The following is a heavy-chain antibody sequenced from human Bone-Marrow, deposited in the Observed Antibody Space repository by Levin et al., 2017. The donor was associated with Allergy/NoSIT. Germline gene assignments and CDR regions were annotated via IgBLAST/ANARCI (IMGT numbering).Heavy chain of an antibody. Sequence: SETLSLTCTVSGGSISSYYWSWIRQPPGKGLEWIGYIYYSGSTNYNPSLKSRVTISVDTSKTQFSLKLRAVTAADTAVYYCARSSGMTVAGYVQHWGQGTLLTVSS. J-gene: IGHJ1*01. CDR2: IYYSGST. D-gene: IGHD6-19*01. V-gene: IGHV4-59*01. CDR1: GGSISSYY. CDR3: ARSSGMTVAGYVQH.